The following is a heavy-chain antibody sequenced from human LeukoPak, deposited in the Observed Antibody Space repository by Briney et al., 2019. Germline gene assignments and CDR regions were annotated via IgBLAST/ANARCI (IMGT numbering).Heavy chain of an antibody. CDR1: GFTFSSYW. D-gene: IGHD3-22*01. CDR2: IKQDGSEK. Sequence: GGSLRLSCAASGFTFSSYWMSWVRQAPGKGLEWVANIKQDGSEKYYVDSVKGRFTISRDNAKNSLYLQMNSLRAEDTAVYYCAGDGMGYSDAFDIWGQGTMVTVSS. CDR3: AGDGMGYSDAFDI. V-gene: IGHV3-7*01. J-gene: IGHJ3*02.